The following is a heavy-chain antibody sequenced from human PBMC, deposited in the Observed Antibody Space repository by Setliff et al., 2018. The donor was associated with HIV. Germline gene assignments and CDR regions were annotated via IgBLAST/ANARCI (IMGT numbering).Heavy chain of an antibody. Sequence: ASVKVSCKASGYTFTTYDLSWVRQAPGHGLEWMGVINPGSRSADYAQKFQGRVTLTRDTSTGTVYMQLSSLRSDDTAVYYCARVYCSTTSCNDEYFYDYWGQGTLVTVSS. CDR1: GYTFTTYD. D-gene: IGHD2-2*01. J-gene: IGHJ4*01. CDR3: ARVYCSTTSCNDEYFYDY. CDR2: INPGSRSA. V-gene: IGHV1-46*01.